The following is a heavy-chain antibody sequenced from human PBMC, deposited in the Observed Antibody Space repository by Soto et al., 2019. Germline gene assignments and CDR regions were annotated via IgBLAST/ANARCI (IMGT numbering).Heavy chain of an antibody. CDR3: AKDFSQAGILDY. D-gene: IGHD1-1*01. CDR1: GFTFSSYG. J-gene: IGHJ4*02. V-gene: IGHV3-30*18. CDR2: ISYDGSNK. Sequence: GGCLRLSCAASGFTFSSYGMHWVRQAPGKGLEWVAVISYDGSNKYYADSVKGRFTISRDNSKNTLYLQMNSLRAEDTAVYYSAKDFSQAGILDYWAQGTLVNFSS.